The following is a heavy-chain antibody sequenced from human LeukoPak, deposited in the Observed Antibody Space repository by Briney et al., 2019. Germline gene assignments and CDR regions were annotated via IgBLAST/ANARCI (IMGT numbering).Heavy chain of an antibody. CDR3: ARPRFDYYDSSGYFDY. CDR1: GYSFTSYW. D-gene: IGHD3-22*01. CDR2: IYPGDSDT. Sequence: GESLKISCKGSGYSFTSYWIGWVRQMPGKGLEWMGIIYPGDSDTRYSPSFQGQVTISADKSINTAYLQWSSLKASDTAMYYCARPRFDYYDSSGYFDYWGQGTLVTVSS. V-gene: IGHV5-51*01. J-gene: IGHJ4*02.